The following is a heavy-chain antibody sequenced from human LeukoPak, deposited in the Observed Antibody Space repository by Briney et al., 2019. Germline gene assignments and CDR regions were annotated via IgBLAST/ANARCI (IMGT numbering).Heavy chain of an antibody. CDR2: ISDSGGRT. CDR3: ARETYDILTGPYGMDV. V-gene: IGHV3-23*01. CDR1: GFTFSTYA. Sequence: GGSLRLSCAASGFTFSTYAMSWVRQAPGKGLEWVSAISDSGGRTWYADSVKGRLTISRDNSKNTLYLQMDSLRAEDTAVYYCARETYDILTGPYGMDVWGQGTTVTVSS. D-gene: IGHD3-9*01. J-gene: IGHJ6*02.